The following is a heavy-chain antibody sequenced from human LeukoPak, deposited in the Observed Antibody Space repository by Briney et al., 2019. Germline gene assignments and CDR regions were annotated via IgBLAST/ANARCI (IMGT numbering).Heavy chain of an antibody. CDR3: AREKGSGWYFFDS. Sequence: GASVTVSCKASGYIFTNHGISWVRQAPGQGLEWMGWISGYNGNTNYAEKVQGRVTMTADTSSTTVYMELRSLTSDDTAMYYCAREKGSGWYFFDSWGQGTPVTGSS. V-gene: IGHV1-18*01. J-gene: IGHJ4*02. D-gene: IGHD6-19*01. CDR2: ISGYNGNT. CDR1: GYIFTNHG.